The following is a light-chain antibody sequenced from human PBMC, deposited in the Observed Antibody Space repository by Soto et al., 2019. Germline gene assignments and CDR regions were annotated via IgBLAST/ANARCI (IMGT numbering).Light chain of an antibody. V-gene: IGKV3-15*01. CDR3: QQYNNWPFS. J-gene: IGKJ5*01. Sequence: ILMTQSPGTLSVSPGERATLSCRAGQGVTTNFAWYQQKSGQSPRLLIYDVSIRATGVPARFSGTGSETDFTLTISGLQSEDSAVYFCQQYNNWPFSFGQGRLLEVK. CDR1: QGVTTN. CDR2: DVS.